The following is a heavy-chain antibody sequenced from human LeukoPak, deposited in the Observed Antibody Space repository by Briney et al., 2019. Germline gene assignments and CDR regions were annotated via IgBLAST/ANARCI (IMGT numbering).Heavy chain of an antibody. CDR3: ARDYDSSDHFDY. J-gene: IGHJ4*02. Sequence: VASVKVSCKASGYTFTGYYMHWVRQAPGQGPEWMGWINPNSGGTNYAQKFQGRVTMTRDTSISTAYMELSRLRSDDTAVYYCARDYDSSDHFDYWGQGTLVTVSS. V-gene: IGHV1-2*02. CDR2: INPNSGGT. CDR1: GYTFTGYY. D-gene: IGHD3-22*01.